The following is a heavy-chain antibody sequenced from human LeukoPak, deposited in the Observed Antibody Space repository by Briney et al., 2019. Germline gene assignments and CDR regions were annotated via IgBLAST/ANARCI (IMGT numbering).Heavy chain of an antibody. CDR3: AKDWELGS. D-gene: IGHD1-26*01. V-gene: IGHV4-59*01. CDR1: GASINSYY. J-gene: IGHJ5*02. Sequence: SETLSLTCSVPGASINSYYWNWIRQPPGKGLEWIGNTYHSGSTNYNPSLKSRVTISLDTSKNQFSLKMSSVTAADTAVYYCAKDWELGSWGQGTLVTISS. CDR2: TYHSGST.